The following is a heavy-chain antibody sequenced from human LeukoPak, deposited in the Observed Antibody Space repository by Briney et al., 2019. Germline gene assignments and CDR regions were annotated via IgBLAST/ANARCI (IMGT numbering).Heavy chain of an antibody. V-gene: IGHV3-7*01. D-gene: IGHD1-26*01. Sequence: GGSLRLSCAASGFTFSSYWMSWVRQAPGKGLEWVANIKQDGSEKYYVDSVKGRFTISRDNAKNSLYLQMNSLRAEDTAVYYCARDLLGWELHYFDYWGQGTLVTISS. CDR2: IKQDGSEK. J-gene: IGHJ4*02. CDR3: ARDLLGWELHYFDY. CDR1: GFTFSSYW.